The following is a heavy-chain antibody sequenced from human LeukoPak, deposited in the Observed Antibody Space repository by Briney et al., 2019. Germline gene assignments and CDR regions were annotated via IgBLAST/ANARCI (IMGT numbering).Heavy chain of an antibody. CDR1: GFTFSSYS. D-gene: IGHD3-10*01. Sequence: PGGSLRLSCAASGFTFSSYSINWVRQAPGKGLEWVSSISSSSSYIYYADSVKGRFTISRDNAKNSLYLQMNSLRAEDTAVYYCARDLPWFGELFDSYWYFDLWGRGTLVTVSS. CDR3: ARDLPWFGELFDSYWYFDL. J-gene: IGHJ2*01. V-gene: IGHV3-21*01. CDR2: ISSSSSYI.